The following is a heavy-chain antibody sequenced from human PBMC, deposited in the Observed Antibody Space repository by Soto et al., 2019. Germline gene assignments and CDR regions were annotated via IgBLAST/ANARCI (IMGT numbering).Heavy chain of an antibody. CDR2: ISLHNGDT. CDR3: ARVGDGVNIPDQ. D-gene: IGHD2-21*01. Sequence: QVQLVQSGAAVKKPGASVNVSCKASGYSFTHYGVSWVRQAPGQGLEWMGWISLHNGDTYYTENLQGRLTMTTDTSTNTAYMELRNLRSDDAAVYYCARVGDGVNIPDQWCQGTLVIVSS. CDR1: GYSFTHYG. V-gene: IGHV1-18*01. J-gene: IGHJ5*02.